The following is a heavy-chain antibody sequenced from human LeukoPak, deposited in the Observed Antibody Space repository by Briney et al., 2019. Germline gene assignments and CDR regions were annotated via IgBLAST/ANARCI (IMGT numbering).Heavy chain of an antibody. D-gene: IGHD3-10*01. J-gene: IGHJ4*02. CDR2: ISSRSSTI. Sequence: GGSLRLSCTASGFTFGDYAMSWVRQAPGQGLEWVSYISSRSSTIYYADSVKGRFTISRDNAKNSLYLQMNSLRAEDTAVSYCARKITMVRGAIDYWGQGTLVTVSS. V-gene: IGHV3-48*01. CDR1: GFTFGDYA. CDR3: ARKITMVRGAIDY.